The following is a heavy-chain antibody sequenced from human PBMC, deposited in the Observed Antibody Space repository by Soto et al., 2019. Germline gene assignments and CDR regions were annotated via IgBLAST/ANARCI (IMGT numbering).Heavy chain of an antibody. Sequence: GGSLRLSCAASGFTFSSYAMHWVRQAPGKGLEWVAVISYDGSNKYYADSVKGRFTISRDNSKNTLYLQMNSLRAEDTAVYYCARAKWLRPTDYWGQGTLVTVSS. CDR2: ISYDGSNK. CDR1: GFTFSSYA. J-gene: IGHJ4*02. CDR3: ARAKWLRPTDY. D-gene: IGHD5-12*01. V-gene: IGHV3-30-3*01.